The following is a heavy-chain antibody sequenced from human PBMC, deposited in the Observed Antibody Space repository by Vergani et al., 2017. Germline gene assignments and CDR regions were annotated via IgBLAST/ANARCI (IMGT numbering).Heavy chain of an antibody. CDR3: AKSGFAFWGGYYLNCYYYYYMDG. V-gene: IGHV3-43*02. CDR2: ISGDGGST. CDR1: GFTFDDYA. D-gene: IGHD3-3*01. J-gene: IGHJ6*03. Sequence: EVQLVESGGGVVQPGGSLRLSCAASGFTFDDYAMHWVRQAPGKGLEWVSLISGDGGSTYYAVSVKGRFTISRDNSKNSLYLQMNSLRTEDTALYYCAKSGFAFWGGYYLNCYYYYYMDGWGEGTTVTVSS.